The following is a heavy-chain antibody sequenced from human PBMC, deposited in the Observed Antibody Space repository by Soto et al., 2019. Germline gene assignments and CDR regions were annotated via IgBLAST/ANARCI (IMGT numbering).Heavy chain of an antibody. Sequence: RRLSCAASGFTFSSYGMHWVRQAPGKGLEWVAVIWYDGSNKYYAESVKGRFTISRDNSKNTLYLQMNNLRAEDTAVYYCARDSHVGSGWQLTADYWGQGTLVTVSS. CDR1: GFTFSSYG. J-gene: IGHJ4*02. D-gene: IGHD6-19*01. V-gene: IGHV3-33*01. CDR3: ARDSHVGSGWQLTADY. CDR2: IWYDGSNK.